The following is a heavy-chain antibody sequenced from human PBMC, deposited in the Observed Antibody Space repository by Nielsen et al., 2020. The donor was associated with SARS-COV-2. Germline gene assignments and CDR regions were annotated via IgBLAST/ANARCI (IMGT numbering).Heavy chain of an antibody. J-gene: IGHJ4*02. CDR1: GFTFDDYA. V-gene: IGHV3-9*01. CDR2: IRWNSGSI. CDR3: AKDMEQQLVFPVGY. Sequence: SLKLSCPALGFTFDDYALHWVRQAPGKGLECVSGIRWNSGSISYADSVKGRFTISRDNAKNSPYLQMNSLRAEDTALYYCAKDMEQQLVFPVGYWGQGTLVTVSS. D-gene: IGHD6-13*01.